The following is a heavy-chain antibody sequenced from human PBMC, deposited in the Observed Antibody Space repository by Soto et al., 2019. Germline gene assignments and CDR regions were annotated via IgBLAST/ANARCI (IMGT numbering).Heavy chain of an antibody. Sequence: QVQLVESGGGLVKPGGSLRLSCAASGFTFSDYYMSWIRQAPGKGLEWVSYISGSGSTIYYADSVKGRSTISRDNAKNSLHLQMNSLRAEDTAVYYCASGVAASHFYYYYMDVWGKGTTVTVSS. CDR2: ISGSGSTI. D-gene: IGHD2-15*01. CDR3: ASGVAASHFYYYYMDV. CDR1: GFTFSDYY. J-gene: IGHJ6*03. V-gene: IGHV3-11*01.